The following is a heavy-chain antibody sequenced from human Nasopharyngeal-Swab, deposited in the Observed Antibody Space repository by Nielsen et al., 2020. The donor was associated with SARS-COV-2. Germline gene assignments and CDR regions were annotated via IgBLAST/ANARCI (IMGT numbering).Heavy chain of an antibody. D-gene: IGHD3-16*01. J-gene: IGHJ3*02. Sequence: SFQVSCKASRCSFNNYGFSWVRQAPGPGLECMGGIIPSFGTANHALKFQGRVTITADESTRTAYMELSSLRSEDTAVYYCARDLSSAYNDRDTFDIWGQGTVVTVAS. CDR1: RCSFNNYG. CDR3: ARDLSSAYNDRDTFDI. CDR2: IIPSFGTA. V-gene: IGHV1-69*13.